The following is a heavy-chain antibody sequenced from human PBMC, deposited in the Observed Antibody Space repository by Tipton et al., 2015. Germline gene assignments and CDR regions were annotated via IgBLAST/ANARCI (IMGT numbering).Heavy chain of an antibody. CDR1: GGSISSEY. V-gene: IGHV4-59*01. D-gene: IGHD3-10*01. Sequence: TLSLTCTVSGGSISSEYWSWIRQPPGKGLEWIGYVFYTGSTYYNPSLESRVPISVDTFENQFSLKLSSVTAADTGGYYCVGHKGNQFGDKVGFDYRGRGTLVTVSS. CDR2: VFYTGST. CDR3: VGHKGNQFGDKVGFDY. J-gene: IGHJ4*02.